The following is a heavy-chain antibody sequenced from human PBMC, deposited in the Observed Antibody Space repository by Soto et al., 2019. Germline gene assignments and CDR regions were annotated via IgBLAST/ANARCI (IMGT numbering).Heavy chain of an antibody. CDR1: GFSLSTSGVG. J-gene: IGHJ6*02. D-gene: IGHD3-10*01. CDR3: AHRPGGFGELYV. CDR2: IYWDDNY. V-gene: IGHV2-5*02. Sequence: QITLKESGPTLVKPTQTLTLTCTFSGFSLSTSGVGVGWIRQPPGKALEWLALIYWDDNYHYSPSLKNRLTITKDTSKNQVVLTITNMDPVDTATYYCAHRPGGFGELYVCGQGTTVTVSS.